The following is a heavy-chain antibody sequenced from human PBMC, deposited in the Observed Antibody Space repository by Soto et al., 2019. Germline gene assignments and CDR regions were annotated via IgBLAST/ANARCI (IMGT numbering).Heavy chain of an antibody. V-gene: IGHV3-21*01. Sequence: GGSLRLSCAASGFTFSSYSMNWVRQAPGKGLEWVSSISSSSSYIYYADSVKGRFTISRDNAKNSLYLQMNSLRAEDTAVYYCARDSRSGAFDIWGQGTMVTVSS. CDR3: ARDSRSGAFDI. CDR2: ISSSSSYI. D-gene: IGHD3-10*01. CDR1: GFTFSSYS. J-gene: IGHJ3*02.